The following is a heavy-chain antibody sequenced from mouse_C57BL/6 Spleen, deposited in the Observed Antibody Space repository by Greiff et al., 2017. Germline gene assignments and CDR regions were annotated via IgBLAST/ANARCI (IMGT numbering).Heavy chain of an antibody. V-gene: IGHV1-53*01. D-gene: IGHD2-1*01. Sequence: QVQLQQPGTELVKPGASVKLSCKASGYTFTSYWMHWVKQRPGQGLEWIGNINPSNGGTNYNEKFKSKATLTVDKSSSTAYMQLSSLTSEDSAVYYGARLATMVNWDVYFDYWGQGTTLTVSS. CDR3: ARLATMVNWDVYFDY. CDR2: INPSNGGT. J-gene: IGHJ2*01. CDR1: GYTFTSYW.